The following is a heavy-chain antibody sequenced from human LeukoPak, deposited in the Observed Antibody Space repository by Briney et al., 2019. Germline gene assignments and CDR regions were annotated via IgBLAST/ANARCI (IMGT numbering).Heavy chain of an antibody. CDR3: ARGLTGTFDY. Sequence: SVKVSCKASGYTLTDYYMHWVRQAPGQGLEWMGGIIPIFGTANYAQKFQGRVTITADESTSTAYMELSSLRSEDTAVYYCARGLTGTFDYWGQGTLVTVSS. CDR1: GYTLTDYY. CDR2: IIPIFGTA. D-gene: IGHD7-27*01. V-gene: IGHV1-69*13. J-gene: IGHJ4*02.